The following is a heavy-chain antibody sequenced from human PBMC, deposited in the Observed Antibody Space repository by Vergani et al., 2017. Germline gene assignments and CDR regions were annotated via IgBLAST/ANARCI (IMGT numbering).Heavy chain of an antibody. D-gene: IGHD3-16*01. J-gene: IGHJ6*02. Sequence: QLQLHKSGPGLVKPSETLSLTCTLSGGSISSSSHFWGWLRQTPGKGLEWIGRIYYSGSTYYNPSLKSRVSISVDTSKNQFSLKLSSVTAADSAVYYCARHDSGHYDSSYYGLDVWGQGTTVTVSS. CDR1: GGSISSSSHF. CDR2: IYYSGST. V-gene: IGHV4-39*01. CDR3: ARHDSGHYDSSYYGLDV.